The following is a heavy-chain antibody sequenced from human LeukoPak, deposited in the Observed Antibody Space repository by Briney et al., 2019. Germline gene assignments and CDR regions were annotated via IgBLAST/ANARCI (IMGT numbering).Heavy chain of an antibody. Sequence: QAGGSLRLSCAASGFTFSTYAMTWVRQAPGKGLECVSGISGSGGSTYYADSVKGRFTISRDNSKNTLYLQMNSLRAEDTAVYYCARWGGYCTNGVCYDGDWGQGTLVTVSS. J-gene: IGHJ4*02. CDR1: GFTFSTYA. V-gene: IGHV3-23*01. CDR3: ARWGGYCTNGVCYDGD. CDR2: ISGSGGST. D-gene: IGHD2-8*01.